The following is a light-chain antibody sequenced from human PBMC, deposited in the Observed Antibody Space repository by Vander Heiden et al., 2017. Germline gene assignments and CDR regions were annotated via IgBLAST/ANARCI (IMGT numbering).Light chain of an antibody. V-gene: IGKV3-11*01. CDR1: QSVSSY. CDR3: QQRSNWPE. Sequence: EIVLTQSPATLSLSPGERATLPCRASQSVSSYLAWYQQKPGQAPRLLIYDASNRATGIPARFSGGGSGTDFTLTISSLEPEDFAVYYCQQRSNWPEFGQGTRLEIK. CDR2: DAS. J-gene: IGKJ5*01.